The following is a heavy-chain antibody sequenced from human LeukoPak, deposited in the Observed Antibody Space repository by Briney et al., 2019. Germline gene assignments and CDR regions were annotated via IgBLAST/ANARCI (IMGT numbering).Heavy chain of an antibody. V-gene: IGHV1-69*05. CDR2: IIPIFGTA. CDR3: ARTITIFGVVTDYYFDY. J-gene: IGHJ4*02. D-gene: IGHD3-3*01. Sequence: GASVTVSCKASGGTFSSYAISWVRQAPGQGLEWMGGIIPIFGTANYAQKFQGRVTITTDESTSTAYMELSSLRSEDTAVYYCARTITIFGVVTDYYFDYWGQGTLVTVSS. CDR1: GGTFSSYA.